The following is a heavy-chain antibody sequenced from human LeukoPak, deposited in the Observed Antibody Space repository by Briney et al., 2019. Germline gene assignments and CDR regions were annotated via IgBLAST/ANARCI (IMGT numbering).Heavy chain of an antibody. D-gene: IGHD6-13*01. CDR2: ISYDGSNK. Sequence: GGSLRLSCAASGFTFSSYAMHWVRQAPGKGLEWVAVISYDGSNKYYADSVKGRFTISRDNSKNTLYLQMNSLRAEDTAVYYCARDRGAGTCYYYGMDVWGQGTTVTVSS. V-gene: IGHV3-30*04. CDR1: GFTFSSYA. J-gene: IGHJ6*02. CDR3: ARDRGAGTCYYYGMDV.